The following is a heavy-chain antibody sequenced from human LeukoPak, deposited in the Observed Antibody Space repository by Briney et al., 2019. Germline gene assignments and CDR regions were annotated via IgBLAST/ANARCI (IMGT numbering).Heavy chain of an antibody. D-gene: IGHD3-10*01. V-gene: IGHV3-23*01. J-gene: IGHJ4*02. CDR2: ISGSSGST. Sequence: GGSLRLSCAASGFSFSDYAMSWVRQAPGKGLEWVSVISGSSGSTYYADSMKGRFTISRDNSKNTLYLQMNSLRAEDTAVYYCAKGSGYYCGSGTYYFDYWGQGTLVTVSS. CDR1: GFSFSDYA. CDR3: AKGSGYYCGSGTYYFDY.